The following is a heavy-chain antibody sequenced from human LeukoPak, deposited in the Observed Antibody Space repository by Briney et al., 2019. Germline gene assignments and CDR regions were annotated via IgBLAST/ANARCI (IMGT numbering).Heavy chain of an antibody. D-gene: IGHD1-14*01. V-gene: IGHV3-30*18. CDR3: VKDRARYFYGMDV. J-gene: IGHJ6*02. CDR2: ISYDGSDK. CDR1: GFTFSRYG. Sequence: GRSLRLSCGASGFTFSRYGMHWVRQAPGKGLEWVAVISYDGSDKYYADSVKGRFTISRDNSKNTLYLQMNSLRPEDTAAYYCVKDRARYFYGMDVWGQGTTVTVSS.